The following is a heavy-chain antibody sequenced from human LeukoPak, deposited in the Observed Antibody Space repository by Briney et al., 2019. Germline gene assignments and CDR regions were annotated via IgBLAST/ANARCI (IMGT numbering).Heavy chain of an antibody. D-gene: IGHD1-26*01. Sequence: SETLSLTCTASGGSISPYYWSWIRQPPGKGREWIGYIYYSGSTNYNPSLKSRVTISVDTSKNQFSLKLSSVTAADTAMYYCARHGGGGESYPRVFDYWGRGNLVTVSS. J-gene: IGHJ4*02. CDR1: GGSISPYY. CDR3: ARHGGGGESYPRVFDY. CDR2: IYYSGST. V-gene: IGHV4-59*08.